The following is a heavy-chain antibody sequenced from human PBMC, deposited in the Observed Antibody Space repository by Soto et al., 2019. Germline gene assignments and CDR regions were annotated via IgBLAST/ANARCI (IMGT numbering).Heavy chain of an antibody. CDR2: IYYTGIT. J-gene: IGHJ5*02. V-gene: IGHV4-39*01. D-gene: IGHD5-12*01. Sequence: SETLSLTCTVSGGSISSSSYYWGWIRQPPGKGLEWIGSIYYTGITHYNPSLKSRATISIDTSKNQFSLNLNSVTATDTAVYYCQRPERQDTVAGNHWGQGTLVTVSS. CDR1: GGSISSSSYY. CDR3: QRPERQDTVAGNH.